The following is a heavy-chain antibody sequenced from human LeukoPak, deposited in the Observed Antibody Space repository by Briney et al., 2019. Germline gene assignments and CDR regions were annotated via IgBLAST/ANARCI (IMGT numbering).Heavy chain of an antibody. CDR3: ARGGGYYDSSGYPDAFDI. V-gene: IGHV4-61*01. Sequence: SETLSLTCTVSGGSVSSGSYYWSWIRQPPGKGLEWIGYIYYSGSTNYNPSLKSRVTISIDTSKNQFSLKLSSVTAADTAVYYCARGGGYYDSSGYPDAFDIWGQGTMVTVSS. J-gene: IGHJ3*02. CDR2: IYYSGST. D-gene: IGHD3-22*01. CDR1: GGSVSSGSYY.